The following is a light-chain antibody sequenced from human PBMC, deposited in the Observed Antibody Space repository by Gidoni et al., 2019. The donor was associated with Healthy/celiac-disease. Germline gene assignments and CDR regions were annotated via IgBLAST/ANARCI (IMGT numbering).Light chain of an antibody. CDR1: QSVSSSY. Sequence: EIVLTQSPGTLSSSPGERATLSCRASQSVSSSYLAWYQQKPGQAPRLLIYGASSRATGIPDRFSGSGSGTDFTLTISRLEPEDFAVYYCQQYGSSLRPFGQGTKVEIK. CDR2: GAS. CDR3: QQYGSSLRP. J-gene: IGKJ1*01. V-gene: IGKV3-20*01.